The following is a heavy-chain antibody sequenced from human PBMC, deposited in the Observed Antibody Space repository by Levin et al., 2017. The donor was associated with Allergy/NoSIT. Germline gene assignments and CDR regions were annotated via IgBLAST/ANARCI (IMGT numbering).Heavy chain of an antibody. V-gene: IGHV3-23*01. Sequence: GESLKISCAASGFTFSSYAMSWVRQAPGKGLEWVSAISGSGGSTYYADSVKGRFTISRDNSKNTLYLQMNSLRAEDTAVYYCAKDPRSMYYYDSSGWSPAYYFDYWGQGTLVTVSP. CDR3: AKDPRSMYYYDSSGWSPAYYFDY. CDR1: GFTFSSYA. CDR2: ISGSGGST. D-gene: IGHD3-22*01. J-gene: IGHJ4*02.